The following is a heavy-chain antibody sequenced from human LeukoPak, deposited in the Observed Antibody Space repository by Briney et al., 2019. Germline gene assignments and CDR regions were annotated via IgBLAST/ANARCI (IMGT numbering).Heavy chain of an antibody. CDR1: GFLFSSYW. V-gene: IGHV3-7*01. CDR3: ARGRYYLDS. D-gene: IGHD1-14*01. CDR2: IRHDGSEP. Sequence: PGGSRRLSCAASGFLFSSYWMSWGRQATGKGLVWVANIRHDGSEPYYVDSLRGRFTISRDNAKNTLYLHMNSLRAEDTAVYYCARGRYYLDSWGQGTLVTVSS. J-gene: IGHJ4*02.